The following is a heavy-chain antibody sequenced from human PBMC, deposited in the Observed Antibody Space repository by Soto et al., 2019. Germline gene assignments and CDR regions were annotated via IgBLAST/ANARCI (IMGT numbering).Heavy chain of an antibody. CDR1: GYTLTELS. V-gene: IGHV1-24*01. CDR3: ATYSGVAVAAPTDAFDI. CDR2: FDPEDGET. D-gene: IGHD6-19*01. Sequence: GASVKVSCKVSGYTLTELSMRWVRQAPGKGLEWMGGFDPEDGETIYAQKFQGRVTMTEDTSTDTAYMELSSLRSEDTAVYYCATYSGVAVAAPTDAFDIWGQGTMVTVSS. J-gene: IGHJ3*02.